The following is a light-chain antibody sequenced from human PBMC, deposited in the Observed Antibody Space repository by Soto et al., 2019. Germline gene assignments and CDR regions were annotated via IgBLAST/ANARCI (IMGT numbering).Light chain of an antibody. V-gene: IGKV1-5*03. CDR2: KAS. J-gene: IGKJ1*01. Sequence: DIQMTQSPSSVSASVGYRVTITWRASQSISSWLAWYQQKPGKAPKLLIYKASSLESGVPSRFSGSGSGTEFTLTISSLQPDDFATYYCQQYNSYPWTFGQGTKVDIK. CDR3: QQYNSYPWT. CDR1: QSISSW.